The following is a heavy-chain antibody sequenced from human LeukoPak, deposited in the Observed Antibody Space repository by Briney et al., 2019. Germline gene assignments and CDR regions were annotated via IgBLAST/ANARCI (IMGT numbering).Heavy chain of an antibody. V-gene: IGHV4-38-2*02. J-gene: IGHJ4*02. Sequence: SETLSLTCSVSGYSITSGNYWGWFRQPPGKELEWIGSIYHTGITNSNPSLKSRVTISVDTSKNQFSLKLTSVAAADTAVYYCARGRRIPVGDDYWGQGTLVTVSS. CDR1: GYSITSGNY. CDR2: IYHTGIT. CDR3: ARGRRIPVGDDY. D-gene: IGHD6-19*01.